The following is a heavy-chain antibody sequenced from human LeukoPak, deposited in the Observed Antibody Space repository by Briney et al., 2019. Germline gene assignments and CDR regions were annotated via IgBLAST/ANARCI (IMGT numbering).Heavy chain of an antibody. CDR3: TRAVSSSGWYVFDY. V-gene: IGHV3-49*03. Sequence: GGSLRLSCTASGFTFGDYAMSGLGQARGKGVEWVGFIRSKAYGRTKEYAASVKGRFTISRDDSKSIAYLQMNSLKTEDTAVYYCTRAVSSSGWYVFDYWGQGTLVTVSS. CDR2: IRSKAYGRTK. CDR1: GFTFGDYA. J-gene: IGHJ4*02. D-gene: IGHD6-19*01.